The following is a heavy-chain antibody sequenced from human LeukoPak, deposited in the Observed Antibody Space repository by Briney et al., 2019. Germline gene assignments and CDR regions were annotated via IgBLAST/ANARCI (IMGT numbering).Heavy chain of an antibody. CDR3: ATSRTFDY. Sequence: GGSLRLSCAASGFTFSSYWMHWVRQAPGKGLVWVSRIKSDGSSTSYADSVRGRFTISRDNAKNTVYLQMNSLRAEDTAVYYCATSRTFDYWGQGALVTVSS. V-gene: IGHV3-74*01. CDR2: IKSDGSST. J-gene: IGHJ4*02. CDR1: GFTFSSYW.